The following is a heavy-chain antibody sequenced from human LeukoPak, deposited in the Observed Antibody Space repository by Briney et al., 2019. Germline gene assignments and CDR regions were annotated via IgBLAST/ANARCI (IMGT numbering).Heavy chain of an antibody. CDR2: IQYDESSK. CDR1: GLRFSRGG. Sequence: GGSLRLSCKASGLRFSRGGMHWIRQAPGKGLEWLAFIQYDESSKYYADSVKGRFTISRDNSNNTLFLHLNSLRGEDTAVYYCTRNSGWYGLSWGQGTLVTVSS. D-gene: IGHD6-19*01. V-gene: IGHV3-30*02. CDR3: TRNSGWYGLS. J-gene: IGHJ1*01.